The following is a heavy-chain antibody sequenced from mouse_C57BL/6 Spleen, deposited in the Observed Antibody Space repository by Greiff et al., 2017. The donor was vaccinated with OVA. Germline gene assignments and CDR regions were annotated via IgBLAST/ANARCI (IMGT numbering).Heavy chain of an antibody. Sequence: VQLQQSGAELVRPGASVKLSCTASGFNFTDYCMHWVQQRPDQGLEWIGWIDPGSGDTDYASKFQGQSTITADTSSNTAYLQLSSLTSEDTAVYYSTTWGVLEYWGQGTTLTVSA. J-gene: IGHJ2*01. CDR3: TTWGVLEY. CDR1: GFNFTDYC. V-gene: IGHV14-4*01. CDR2: IDPGSGDT. D-gene: IGHD1-1*01.